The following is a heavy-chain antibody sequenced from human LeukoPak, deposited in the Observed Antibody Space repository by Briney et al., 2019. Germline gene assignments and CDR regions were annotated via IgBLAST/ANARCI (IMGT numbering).Heavy chain of an antibody. Sequence: SETLSLTCTVSGGSVSSGSYYWSWIRQPPGKGLEWIANMYYSGSTNYNPSLKSRVTISANTSKNQFSLRLSSVTAADTAVYYCARGIYGYSDYWGQGTLVTVSS. V-gene: IGHV4-61*01. CDR2: MYYSGST. CDR3: ARGIYGYSDY. J-gene: IGHJ4*02. D-gene: IGHD5-18*01. CDR1: GGSVSSGSYY.